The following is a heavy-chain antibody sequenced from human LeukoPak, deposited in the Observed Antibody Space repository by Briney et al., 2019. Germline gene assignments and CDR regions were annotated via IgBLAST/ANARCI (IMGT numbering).Heavy chain of an antibody. Sequence: GGSLRLSCAASGFTFSDYYMSWIRQAPGKGLEWVSYISSSGSTIYYADSVKGRFTISRDNAKNSLYLQMNSLRAEDTAVYHCAREIAPLNAFDIWGQGTMVTVSS. J-gene: IGHJ3*02. D-gene: IGHD2-15*01. V-gene: IGHV3-11*01. CDR3: AREIAPLNAFDI. CDR2: ISSSGSTI. CDR1: GFTFSDYY.